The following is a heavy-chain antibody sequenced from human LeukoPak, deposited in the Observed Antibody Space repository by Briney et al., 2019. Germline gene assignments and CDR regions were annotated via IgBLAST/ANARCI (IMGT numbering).Heavy chain of an antibody. CDR2: INHSGST. CDR3: AREVTGGLDY. D-gene: IGHD1-14*01. V-gene: IGHV4-34*01. Sequence: PSETLSLTCAVYGGPFSGYYWSWIRQPPGKGLEWIGEINHSGSTNYNPSLKSRVTISVDTSKNQFSLKLSSVTAADTAVYYCAREVTGGLDYWGQGTLVTVSS. CDR1: GGPFSGYY. J-gene: IGHJ4*02.